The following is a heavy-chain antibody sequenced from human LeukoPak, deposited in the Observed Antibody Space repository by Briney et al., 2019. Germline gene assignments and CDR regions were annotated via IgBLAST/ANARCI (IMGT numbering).Heavy chain of an antibody. CDR3: AKDFPAVAD. CDR2: ISDSGYST. Sequence: GGSLRLSCAASGFTFSSSAMSWVRQAPGKGLEWVSSISDSGYSTYYTDSLKGRFTISRDNSKNTVYLQMNSLRAEDTAVYYCAKDFPAVADWGQGTVDTVSA. V-gene: IGHV3-23*01. J-gene: IGHJ4*02. CDR1: GFTFSSSA. D-gene: IGHD2-15*01.